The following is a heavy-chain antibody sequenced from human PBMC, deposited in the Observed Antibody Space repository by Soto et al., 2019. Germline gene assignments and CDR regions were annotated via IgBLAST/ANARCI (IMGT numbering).Heavy chain of an antibody. CDR1: GFPFSIYS. D-gene: IGHD4-4*01. V-gene: IGHV3-23*01. CDR3: AKSRGDSCTLYYFDY. J-gene: IGHJ4*02. CDR2: ISATGATR. Sequence: EEHLLESGGGLVQPGGSLTLSCASSGFPFSIYSMSWVRQAPGKGLQWVSGISATGATRHYADSLRGRLSIFRDNSRNTLYLQLNSLRAEDTAVYFCAKSRGDSCTLYYFDYWGQGTLVTVSS.